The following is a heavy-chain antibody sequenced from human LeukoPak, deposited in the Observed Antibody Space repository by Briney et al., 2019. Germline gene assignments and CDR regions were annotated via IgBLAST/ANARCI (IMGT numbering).Heavy chain of an antibody. V-gene: IGHV6-1*01. D-gene: IGHD6-19*01. J-gene: IGHJ6*03. CDR3: ARALAGTLGYYYYYMDV. Sequence: SQTLSLTCAISGDSVSSNSAAWNWIRQSPSRGLEWLGRTYYRSKWYNDYAVSVKSRITINPDTSKNQFSLQLNSVTPEDTAVYYCARALAGTLGYYYYYMDVWGKGTTVTVSS. CDR1: GDSVSSNSAA. CDR2: TYYRSKWYN.